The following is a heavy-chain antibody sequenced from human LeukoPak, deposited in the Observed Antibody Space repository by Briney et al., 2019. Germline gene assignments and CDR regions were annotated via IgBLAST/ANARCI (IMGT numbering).Heavy chain of an antibody. D-gene: IGHD1-26*01. V-gene: IGHV3-21*01. CDR1: GLPFSSYS. Sequence: GGSLRLSCAASGLPFSSYSMNWVRQAPGKGLEWVASFSSSRSYIYYADSVKGRFTISRDNAKHSLYLQMNSLRAEDTAVYYCARASMNVGATMAFDIWGQGTMVTVSS. CDR3: ARASMNVGATMAFDI. CDR2: FSSSRSYI. J-gene: IGHJ3*02.